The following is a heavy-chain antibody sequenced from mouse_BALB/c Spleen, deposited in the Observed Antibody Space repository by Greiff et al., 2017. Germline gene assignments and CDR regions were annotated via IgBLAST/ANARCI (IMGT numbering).Heavy chain of an antibody. D-gene: IGHD1-1*01. CDR2: IDPANGNT. J-gene: IGHJ3*01. CDR1: GFNIKDTY. Sequence: EVQLQQSGAELVKPGASVKLSCTASGFNIKDTYMHWVKQRPEQGLEWIGRIDPANGNTKYDPKFQGQATITADTSSNTAYLQLSSLTSEDTAVYYCARVSSFYGAFAYWGQGTLVTVSA. CDR3: ARVSSFYGAFAY. V-gene: IGHV14-3*02.